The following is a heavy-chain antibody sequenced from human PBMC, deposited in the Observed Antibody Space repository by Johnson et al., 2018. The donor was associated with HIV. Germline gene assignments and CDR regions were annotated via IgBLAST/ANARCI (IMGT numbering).Heavy chain of an antibody. J-gene: IGHJ3*02. CDR3: AKGADYADYEGVFDI. D-gene: IGHD4-17*01. Sequence: WVSRIKSGGSSYYADSVKGRFTISRDTSKNTLYLQMNSLRVEDTAVYYCAKGADYADYEGVFDIWGQGTMVTVSS. CDR2: IKSGGSS. V-gene: IGHV3-66*01.